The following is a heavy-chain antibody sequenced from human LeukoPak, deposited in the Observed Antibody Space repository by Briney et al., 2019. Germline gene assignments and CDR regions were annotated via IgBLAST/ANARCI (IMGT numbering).Heavy chain of an antibody. D-gene: IGHD3-16*02. J-gene: IGHJ4*02. CDR3: ARDPEAYDYVWGSYRYYDY. V-gene: IGHV3-21*01. CDR2: ISSSSSYI. CDR1: GFTFSSYS. Sequence: KPGGSLRLSCAASGFTFSSYSMSWVRQAPGKGLEWVSSISSSSSYIYYADSVKGRFTISRANAKNSLYLQMNRLRAEGTAVYYCARDPEAYDYVWGSYRYYDYWGQGTLVTVSS.